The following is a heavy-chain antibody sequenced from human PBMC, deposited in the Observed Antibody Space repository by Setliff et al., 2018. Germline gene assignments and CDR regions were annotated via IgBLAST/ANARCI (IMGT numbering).Heavy chain of an antibody. CDR1: GGRFSDYS. CDR2: IIPIFDIA. D-gene: IGHD5-12*01. CDR3: AVATVVGRADYYYMDV. Sequence: VASVKVSCKVSGGRFSDYSISWVRQARGQGLEWMGEIIPIFDIADVSRKFQGRVVLTADESTSTGHMELSSLSSGDTAVYYCAVATVVGRADYYYMDVWGKGTTVTVSS. J-gene: IGHJ6*03. V-gene: IGHV1-69*13.